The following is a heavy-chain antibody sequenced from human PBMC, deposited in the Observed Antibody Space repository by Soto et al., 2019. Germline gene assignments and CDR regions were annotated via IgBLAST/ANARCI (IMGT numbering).Heavy chain of an antibody. CDR1: GGSIGGTTYY. Sequence: QLQLHESGPGLVKPSETLSLTCTVSGGSIGGTTYYWGWVRQPPGKTLEWIGSIHFSGSTYPNPSLMSRVSISVDPSKNQISLSLTSVTAADTAVYYCTKGVATNIWYFDLWGRGTLVTVSS. D-gene: IGHD5-12*01. V-gene: IGHV4-39*01. J-gene: IGHJ2*01. CDR2: IHFSGST. CDR3: TKGVATNIWYFDL.